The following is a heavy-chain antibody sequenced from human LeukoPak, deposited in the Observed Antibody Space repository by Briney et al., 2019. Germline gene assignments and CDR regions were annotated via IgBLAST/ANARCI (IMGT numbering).Heavy chain of an antibody. D-gene: IGHD6-19*01. V-gene: IGHV4-59*05. Sequence: PSETLSLTCTVSGGSISSYYWSWIRQPPGKGLEWIGSIYYSGSTYYNPSLKSRVTISVDTSKNQFSLKLSSVTAADTAVYYCARQHAVAGTLRPNWFDPWGQGTLVTVSS. J-gene: IGHJ5*02. CDR1: GGSISSYY. CDR2: IYYSGST. CDR3: ARQHAVAGTLRPNWFDP.